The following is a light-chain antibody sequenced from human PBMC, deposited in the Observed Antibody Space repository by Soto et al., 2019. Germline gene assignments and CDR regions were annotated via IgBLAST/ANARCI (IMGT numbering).Light chain of an antibody. Sequence: EIVLTQSPGTLSLSPGERATLSCRASQSVSSTYLAWYQQKPGQAPRLLIYGASSRATGIPDRFSGSGSGTDFTLTISRLEPEDFAVYYCQQGANWPPLFGGGTRVEIK. CDR3: QQGANWPPL. J-gene: IGKJ4*01. CDR2: GAS. CDR1: QSVSSTY. V-gene: IGKV3-20*01.